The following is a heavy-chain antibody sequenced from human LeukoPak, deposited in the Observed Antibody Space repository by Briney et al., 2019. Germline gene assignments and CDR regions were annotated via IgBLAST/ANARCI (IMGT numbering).Heavy chain of an antibody. J-gene: IGHJ6*02. Sequence: GGSLRLSCAASGFTFRSYAMSWVRQAPGKGLEWVSAISGSGGSTYYADSVKGRFTISRDNSKSTLYLQMNSLRAEDTAVYYCPKGGPRDYYGTDVWGQGTTVTVSS. V-gene: IGHV3-23*01. CDR3: PKGGPRDYYGTDV. CDR1: GFTFRSYA. CDR2: ISGSGGST.